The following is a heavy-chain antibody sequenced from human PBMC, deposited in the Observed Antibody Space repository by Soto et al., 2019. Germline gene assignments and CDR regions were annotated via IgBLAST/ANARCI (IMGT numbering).Heavy chain of an antibody. J-gene: IGHJ6*02. V-gene: IGHV1-69*12. CDR1: GGTFSSYA. Sequence: VQLVQSGAEVKKPGSSVKVSCKASGGTFSSYAISWVRQAPGQGLQWMGGIISVFGTADYAQKFQGRVTITADESTSTAYMELSSLRSEDTAVYYCASHSGSSPEGRYYYGMDVWGQGTTVTVSS. CDR3: ASHSGSSPEGRYYYGMDV. CDR2: IISVFGTA. D-gene: IGHD1-26*01.